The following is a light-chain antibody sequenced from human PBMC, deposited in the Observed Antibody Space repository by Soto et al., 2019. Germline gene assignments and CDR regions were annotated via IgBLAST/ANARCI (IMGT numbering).Light chain of an antibody. CDR1: QSVLYSSNNKNY. CDR2: WAS. CDR3: QQYYSTPPT. J-gene: IGKJ4*01. V-gene: IGKV4-1*01. Sequence: DIVMTQSTDSLAVSLGERATINCKSRQSVLYSSNNKNYLAWYQQKPGQPPKLLIYWASTRESGVPDRFSGSGSGTDFTLTISSLQAEDVAVYYCQQYYSTPPTFGGGTKV.